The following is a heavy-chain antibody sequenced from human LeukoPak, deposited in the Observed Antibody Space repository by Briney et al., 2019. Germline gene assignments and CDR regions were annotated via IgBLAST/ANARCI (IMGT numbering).Heavy chain of an antibody. CDR1: GGSISSSSYY. D-gene: IGHD3-10*01. CDR3: ARQRGLLWFGELLPPNNFDY. V-gene: IGHV4-39*01. CDR2: IYYSGST. Sequence: SETLSLTCTVSGGSISSSSYYWGWIRQPPGKGLEWIGSIYYSGSTYYNPSLKSRVTISVDTSKNQFSLKLSSVTAADTAVYYCARQRGLLWFGELLPPNNFDYWGPGTLVTVSS. J-gene: IGHJ4*02.